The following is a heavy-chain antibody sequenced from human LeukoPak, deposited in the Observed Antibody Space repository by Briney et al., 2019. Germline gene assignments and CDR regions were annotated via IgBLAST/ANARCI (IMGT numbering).Heavy chain of an antibody. J-gene: IGHJ4*02. CDR1: GGSISSSNW. Sequence: SETLSLTCAVYGGSISSSNWWSWVRQPPGKGLEWIGEINHSGSTNYNPSLKSRVTISVDTSKNQFSLKLSSVTAADTAVYYCARSITMVRGVYYFDYWGQGTLVTVSS. CDR2: INHSGST. CDR3: ARSITMVRGVYYFDY. D-gene: IGHD3-10*01. V-gene: IGHV4-4*02.